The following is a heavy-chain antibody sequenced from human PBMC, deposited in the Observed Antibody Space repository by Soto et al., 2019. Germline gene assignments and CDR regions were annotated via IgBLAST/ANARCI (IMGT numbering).Heavy chain of an antibody. CDR2: ISSSSSTI. Sequence: GGSLRLSCAASGFTFSSYSMTWVSQAPGKGLEWVSYISSSSSTIYYADSVKGRFTISRDNAKNSLYLQMNSLRDEDTAVYYCARSPNYGSGSYTGWSQGTLVTVSS. D-gene: IGHD3-10*01. V-gene: IGHV3-48*02. CDR3: ARSPNYGSGSYTG. CDR1: GFTFSSYS. J-gene: IGHJ4*02.